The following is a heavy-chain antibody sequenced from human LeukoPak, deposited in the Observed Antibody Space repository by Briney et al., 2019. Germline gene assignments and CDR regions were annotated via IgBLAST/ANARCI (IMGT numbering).Heavy chain of an antibody. J-gene: IGHJ4*02. V-gene: IGHV4-59*12. Sequence: SETLSLTCTVSGGSITSYYWSWIRQPPGKGLEWIGYVSYSGSTNYIPSLKGRVTISLDTSKNQFSLKLSSVTAADTAVYYCARGRVFWSGYYVDYWGQGTLVTVSS. CDR1: GGSITSYY. CDR3: ARGRVFWSGYYVDY. D-gene: IGHD3-3*01. CDR2: VSYSGST.